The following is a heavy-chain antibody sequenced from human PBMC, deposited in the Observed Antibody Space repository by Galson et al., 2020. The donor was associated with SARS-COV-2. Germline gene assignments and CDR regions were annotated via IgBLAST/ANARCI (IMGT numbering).Heavy chain of an antibody. D-gene: IGHD2-15*01. J-gene: IGHJ6*02. V-gene: IGHV1-69*13. Sequence: SVKVSCKASGGTFSSYAISWVRQAPGQGLEWMGGIIPIFGTANYAQKFQGRVPITADESTSTAYMELSSLRSEDTAVYYCARDVVVVVAATYRVPNYFGMDVWGQGTTVTVSS. CDR2: IIPIFGTA. CDR1: GGTFSSYA. CDR3: ARDVVVVVAATYRVPNYFGMDV.